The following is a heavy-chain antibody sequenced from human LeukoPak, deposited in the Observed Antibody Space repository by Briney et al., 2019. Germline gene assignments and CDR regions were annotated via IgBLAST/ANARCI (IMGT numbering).Heavy chain of an antibody. J-gene: IGHJ4*02. V-gene: IGHV4-39*07. CDR2: IYYSGST. CDR3: ARARGSGAAEG. Sequence: SETLSLTCTVSGGSISSYYRGWIRQPPGKGLEWIGSIYYSGSTYYNPSLKSRVTISVDTSKNQFSLKLSSVTAADTAVYYCARARGSGAAEGWGQGTLVTVSS. D-gene: IGHD3-10*01. CDR1: GGSISSYY.